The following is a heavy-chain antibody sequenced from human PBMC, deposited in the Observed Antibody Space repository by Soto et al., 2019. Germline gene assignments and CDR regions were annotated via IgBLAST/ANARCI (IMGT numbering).Heavy chain of an antibody. D-gene: IGHD3-16*01. Sequence: PGGSLRLSCAASGFTFSSYSMNWVRQAPGKELEWVSSISSSSSYIYYADSVKGRFTISRDNAKNSLYLQMNSLRAEEAAVYYRARDSRYDYVFEYWGKGNLGAVCS. J-gene: IGHJ4*02. CDR2: ISSSSSYI. CDR3: ARDSRYDYVFEY. CDR1: GFTFSSYS. V-gene: IGHV3-21*01.